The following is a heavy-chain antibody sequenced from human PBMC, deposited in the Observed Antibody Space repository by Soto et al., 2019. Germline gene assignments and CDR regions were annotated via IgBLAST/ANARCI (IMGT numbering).Heavy chain of an antibody. CDR1: GFTFSSYG. J-gene: IGHJ4*02. CDR2: ISNDGSNK. CDR3: AKDFRGGVVVVAAEY. D-gene: IGHD2-15*01. Sequence: GGSLRLSCAASGFTFSSYGMHWVRQAPGKGLEWVAVISNDGSNKYYADSVKGRFTISRDNSKATLYLQMNSLRAEDTAVYFCAKDFRGGVVVVAAEYWGQGNLVTVSS. V-gene: IGHV3-30*18.